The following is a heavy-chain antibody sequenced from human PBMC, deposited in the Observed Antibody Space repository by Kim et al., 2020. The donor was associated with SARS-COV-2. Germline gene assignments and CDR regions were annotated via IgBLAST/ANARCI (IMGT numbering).Heavy chain of an antibody. CDR1: GGSISSSSYY. J-gene: IGHJ6*02. Sequence: SETLSRTCTVSGGSISSSSYYWGWIRQPPGKGLEWIGSIYYSGSTYYNPSLKSRVTISVDTSKNQFSLKLSSVTAADTAVYYCARRAGYSSGWLYYYYYYGMDVWGQGTTVTVSS. CDR3: ARRAGYSSGWLYYYYYYGMDV. CDR2: IYYSGST. V-gene: IGHV4-39*01. D-gene: IGHD6-19*01.